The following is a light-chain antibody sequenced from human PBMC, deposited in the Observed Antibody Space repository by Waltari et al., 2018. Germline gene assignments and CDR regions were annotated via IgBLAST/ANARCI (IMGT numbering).Light chain of an antibody. CDR2: VNSDGSH. J-gene: IGLJ3*02. CDR3: QTGGHGTWV. V-gene: IGLV4-69*01. CDR1: SGHSSNI. Sequence: QLVVTQSPSASASLGASVNLTCTLSSGHSSNIIAWLQQQPEKSPRYLMKVNSDGSHSRGDEIPDRFSGSSSGAERYLTMSSLQAEDEADYYCQTGGHGTWVFGGGTKLTVL.